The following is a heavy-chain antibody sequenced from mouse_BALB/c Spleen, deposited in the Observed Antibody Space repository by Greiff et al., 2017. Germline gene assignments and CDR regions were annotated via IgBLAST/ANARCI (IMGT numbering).Heavy chain of an antibody. CDR3: ARAPFPYAMDY. J-gene: IGHJ4*01. CDR1: GFTFSDYY. Sequence: DVMLVESGGGLVKPGGSLKLSCAASGFTFSDYYMYWVRQTPEKRLEWVATISDGGSYTYYPDSVKGRFTISRDNAKNNLYLQMSSLKSEDTAMYYCARAPFPYAMDYWGQGTSVTVSS. V-gene: IGHV5-4*02. CDR2: ISDGGSYT.